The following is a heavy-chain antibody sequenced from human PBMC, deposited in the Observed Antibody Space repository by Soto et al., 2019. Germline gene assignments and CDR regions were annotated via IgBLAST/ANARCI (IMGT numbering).Heavy chain of an antibody. Sequence: SETLSLTCAVYGGSFSGYYWSWIRQPPGKGLEWIGEINHSGSTNYNPSLKSRVTISVDTSKNQFSLKLSSVTAADTAVHYCARDALEYYYGSGRHPTPFDYWGQGTLVTVSS. CDR1: GGSFSGYY. V-gene: IGHV4-34*01. CDR3: ARDALEYYYGSGRHPTPFDY. J-gene: IGHJ4*02. CDR2: INHSGST. D-gene: IGHD3-10*01.